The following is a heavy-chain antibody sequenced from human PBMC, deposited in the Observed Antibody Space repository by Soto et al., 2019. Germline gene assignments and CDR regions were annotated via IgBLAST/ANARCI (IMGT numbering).Heavy chain of an antibody. CDR2: MNPNSGNT. D-gene: IGHD2-15*01. CDR3: ARAPATYCSGGSCYHRVLDY. Sequence: QVQLVQSGAEVKKPGASVKVSCKASGYTFTSYDINWVRQATGQGLEWMGWMNPNSGNTGYAQKFQGRVTMTRNTSISTAYMELSSLRSEDTALYYCARAPATYCSGGSCYHRVLDYWGQGTLVTVSS. J-gene: IGHJ4*02. V-gene: IGHV1-8*01. CDR1: GYTFTSYD.